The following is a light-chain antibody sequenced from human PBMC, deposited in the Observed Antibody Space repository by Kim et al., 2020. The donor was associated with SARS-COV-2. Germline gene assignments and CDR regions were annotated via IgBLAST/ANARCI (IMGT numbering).Light chain of an antibody. Sequence: EIVLTQSPGTLSLSPGERATLSCRASQSVSSSYLAWYQQKPGLAPSLLIYGASSRATGIPDRFSGSGAGTDFTLTISRLEPEDFAMYYCQQYGSSPRTFGQGTKGYIK. CDR1: QSVSSSY. V-gene: IGKV3-20*01. J-gene: IGKJ1*01. CDR2: GAS. CDR3: QQYGSSPRT.